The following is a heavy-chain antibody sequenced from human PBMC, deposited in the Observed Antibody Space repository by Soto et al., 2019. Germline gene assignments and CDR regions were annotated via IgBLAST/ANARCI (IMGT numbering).Heavy chain of an antibody. D-gene: IGHD3-22*01. CDR3: ARDLDSSGYRNPEYYFDY. J-gene: IGHJ4*02. CDR2: ISSSSSYI. Sequence: PGGSLRLSCAASGFTFSSYSMNWVRQAPGKGLEWVSSISSSSSYIYYADSVKGRFTISRDNAKNSLYLQMNSLRAEDTAVYYCARDLDSSGYRNPEYYFDYGGQGTLVTVSS. V-gene: IGHV3-21*01. CDR1: GFTFSSYS.